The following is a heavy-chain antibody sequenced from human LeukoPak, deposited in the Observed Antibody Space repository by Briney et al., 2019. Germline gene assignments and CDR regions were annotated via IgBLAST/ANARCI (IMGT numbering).Heavy chain of an antibody. Sequence: GGSLRLSCAASGFTFSSYWMHWVRQVPGKGLVWVARINGDGSNIAYADSVRGRFTISRDNAKNTLYLEMSSLGVEDTATYYCIRDFRSADLWGQGTLVTVTS. V-gene: IGHV3-74*01. J-gene: IGHJ5*02. CDR3: IRDFRSADL. CDR2: INGDGSNI. CDR1: GFTFSSYW.